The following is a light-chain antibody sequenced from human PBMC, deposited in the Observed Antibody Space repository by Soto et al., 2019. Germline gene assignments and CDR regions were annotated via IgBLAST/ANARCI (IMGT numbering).Light chain of an antibody. CDR2: GAS. V-gene: IGKV3-15*01. J-gene: IGKJ2*01. Sequence: EIVLTQSPASLSVSQGDRVTISCRAGTISSNLAWHQQRPGQAPRILIYGASVRATGVPARFSGSWSGTEFTLTINSLPSEDDAVYSCQQYNNCPYTFGQWTK. CDR3: QQYNNCPYT. CDR1: TISSN.